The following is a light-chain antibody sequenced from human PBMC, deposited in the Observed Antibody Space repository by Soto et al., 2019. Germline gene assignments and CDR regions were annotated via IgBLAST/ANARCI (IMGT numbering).Light chain of an antibody. CDR3: AAWDDSLNGVV. CDR1: SSNIGSNT. J-gene: IGLJ2*01. CDR2: SNN. V-gene: IGLV1-44*01. Sequence: QSVLTQPPSASGTPGQRVTISCSGSSSNIGSNTVNWYQQLPGTAPKLLIYSNNQRPSGGPGRFSGSKSGTSSSLAISGFQSGDETDYYCAAWDDSLNGVVCGGGTQLTVL.